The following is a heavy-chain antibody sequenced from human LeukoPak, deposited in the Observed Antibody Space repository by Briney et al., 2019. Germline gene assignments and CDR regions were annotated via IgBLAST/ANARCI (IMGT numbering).Heavy chain of an antibody. CDR2: IYTSGTT. Sequence: SETLSLTCTVSGGSVRRGNYYWTWIRQPAGSGLEWIGRIYTSGTTDYNPSLRTRVTISVDASRNQFSLNLSSVTAADTAVYYCARWSGSVTARNYYYYMDVWGEGTSVTVSS. CDR3: ARWSGSVTARNYYYYMDV. CDR1: GGSVRRGNYY. D-gene: IGHD6-6*01. J-gene: IGHJ6*03. V-gene: IGHV4-61*02.